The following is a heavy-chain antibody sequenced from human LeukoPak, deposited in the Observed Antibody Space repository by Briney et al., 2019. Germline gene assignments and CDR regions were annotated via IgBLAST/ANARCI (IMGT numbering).Heavy chain of an antibody. Sequence: SETLSLTCAVYGGSFSGYYWSWIRQPPGKGLEWIGEINHSGSTNYNPSLKSRVTISVDTSKNQFSLKLSSVTAADTAVYYCARAENVLLWFGETTNWFDPRGQGTLVTVSS. J-gene: IGHJ5*02. CDR3: ARAENVLLWFGETTNWFDP. CDR2: INHSGST. CDR1: GGSFSGYY. V-gene: IGHV4-34*01. D-gene: IGHD3-10*01.